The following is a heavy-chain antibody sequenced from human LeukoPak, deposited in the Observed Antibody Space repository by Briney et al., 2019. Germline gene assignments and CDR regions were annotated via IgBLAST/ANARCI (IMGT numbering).Heavy chain of an antibody. V-gene: IGHV4-31*03. J-gene: IGHJ3*02. Sequence: SETLSLTCTVSGGSISSGGYYWRWIRQLPGKGVECIGFIYYSGSTFYSPSLKSRVTISIDTSKNQFSLKLSSVTAADTAVYYCASLYYFDSSGYYYGKADIWGQGIMVTVSS. CDR1: GGSISSGGYY. D-gene: IGHD3-22*01. CDR3: ASLYYFDSSGYYYGKADI. CDR2: IYYSGST.